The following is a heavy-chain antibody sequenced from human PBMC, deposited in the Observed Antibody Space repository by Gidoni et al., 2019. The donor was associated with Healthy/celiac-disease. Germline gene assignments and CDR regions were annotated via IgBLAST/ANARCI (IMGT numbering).Heavy chain of an antibody. D-gene: IGHD6-19*01. V-gene: IGHV4-34*01. CDR1: GGSFSGYY. CDR3: ARGPSGWYRNWFDP. Sequence: QVQLQQWGAGLLKPSETLSLTCAVYGGSFSGYYWSWIRQPPGKGLEWIGEINHSGSTNYNPSLKSRVTISVDTSKNQFSLKLSSVTAADTAVYYCARGPSGWYRNWFDPWGQGTLVTVSS. J-gene: IGHJ5*02. CDR2: INHSGST.